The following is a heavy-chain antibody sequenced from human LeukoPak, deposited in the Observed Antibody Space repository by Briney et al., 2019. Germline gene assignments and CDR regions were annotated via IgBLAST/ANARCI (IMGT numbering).Heavy chain of an antibody. CDR1: GYTFTTYG. J-gene: IGHJ4*02. V-gene: IGHV1-18*01. CDR2: ISGYDGNT. D-gene: IGHD4-17*01. Sequence: GASVKVSCKASGYTFTTYGVSWVRQAPGQGLEWMGWISGYDGNTNYAQKLRGRVTMTTDTSTSTAYMDLRSLRSDDTALHYCARTVTTSSYYFDYWGQGTLVTVSS. CDR3: ARTVTTSSYYFDY.